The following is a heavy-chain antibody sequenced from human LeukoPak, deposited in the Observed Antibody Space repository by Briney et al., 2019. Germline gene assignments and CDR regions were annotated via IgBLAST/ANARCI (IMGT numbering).Heavy chain of an antibody. D-gene: IGHD3-3*01. CDR1: GGSISSDY. Sequence: SETLSLTCTVSGGSISSDYWNWIRQPPRKGLEWIGHVYYTGSTIHSTYLDSRVTISIDTSKTQFSLRLTSVTAADTAVYYCARRTTYYDLSGYYYYIDVWGKGTTVTVSS. V-gene: IGHV4-59*08. CDR2: VYYTGST. J-gene: IGHJ6*03. CDR3: ARRTTYYDLSGYYYYIDV.